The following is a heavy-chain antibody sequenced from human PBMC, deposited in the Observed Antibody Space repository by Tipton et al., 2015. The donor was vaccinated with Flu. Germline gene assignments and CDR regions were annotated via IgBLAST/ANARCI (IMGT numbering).Heavy chain of an antibody. CDR1: GGSISSYY. Sequence: TLSLTCTVSGGSISSYYWSWIRQPPGKGLEWIVSIRYGGSSYYTPSLKSRVTISLDMSKDQFSLKLASVTAADTAVYYCARVWSSFVATASLDYWGRGTLVPVSS. D-gene: IGHD1-1*01. J-gene: IGHJ4*02. V-gene: IGHV4-59*12. CDR2: IRYGGSS. CDR3: ARVWSSFVATASLDY.